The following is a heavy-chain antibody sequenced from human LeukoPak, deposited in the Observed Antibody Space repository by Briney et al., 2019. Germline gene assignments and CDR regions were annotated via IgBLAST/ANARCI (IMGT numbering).Heavy chain of an antibody. CDR1: GGSFSGYY. D-gene: IGHD6-19*01. CDR3: ARGNGSGWYGYYYGMDV. V-gene: IGHV4-34*01. J-gene: IGHJ6*02. CDR2: INHSGST. Sequence: PSETLSLTCAVYGGSFSGYYWSWIRQPPGKGLEWIGEINHSGSTNYNPSLKSRVTISVDTSKNQFSLKLSSVTAAGTAVYYCARGNGSGWYGYYYGMDVWGQGTTVTVSS.